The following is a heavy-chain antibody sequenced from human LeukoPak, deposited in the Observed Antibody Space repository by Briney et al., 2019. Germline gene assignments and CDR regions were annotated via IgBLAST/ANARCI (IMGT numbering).Heavy chain of an antibody. CDR1: GGSFSGYY. CDR3: ARGGVAAAGPKSFDY. Sequence: SETLSLTCAVYGGSFSGYYWSWIRQPPGKGLEWIGEINHSGSTNHNPSLKSRVTISVDTSKNQFSLKLSSVTAADTAVYYCARGGVAAAGPKSFDYWGRGTLVTVSS. J-gene: IGHJ4*02. CDR2: INHSGST. V-gene: IGHV4-34*01. D-gene: IGHD6-13*01.